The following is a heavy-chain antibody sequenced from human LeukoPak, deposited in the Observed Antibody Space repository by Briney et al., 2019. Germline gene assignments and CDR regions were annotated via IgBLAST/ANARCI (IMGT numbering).Heavy chain of an antibody. D-gene: IGHD5-12*01. CDR2: ISGYNGNT. V-gene: IGHV1-18*01. CDR1: GYTFTSYG. Sequence: GASVKVSCKASGYTFTSYGITWVRQAPGQGLEWMGWISGYNGNTNYAQKLQGRVTMTTDTSTSTAYMELRSLRSDDTAGYYCARGDTGYDLGGYWGQGTLVTVSS. CDR3: ARGDTGYDLGGY. J-gene: IGHJ4*02.